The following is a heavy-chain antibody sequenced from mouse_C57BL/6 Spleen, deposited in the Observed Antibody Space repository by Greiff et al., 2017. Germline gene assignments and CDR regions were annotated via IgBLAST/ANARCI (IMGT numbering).Heavy chain of an antibody. CDR3: ARHNWDGFDY. Sequence: VQLQQPGAELVRPGSSVKLSCKASGYTFTSYWMDWVKQRPGQGLEWIGNIYPSDSETHYNQKFKDKATLTVDKSSSTAYMQLSSLTSEDSAVYYCARHNWDGFDYWGQGTTLTVSS. J-gene: IGHJ2*01. CDR1: GYTFTSYW. D-gene: IGHD4-1*02. CDR2: IYPSDSET. V-gene: IGHV1-61*01.